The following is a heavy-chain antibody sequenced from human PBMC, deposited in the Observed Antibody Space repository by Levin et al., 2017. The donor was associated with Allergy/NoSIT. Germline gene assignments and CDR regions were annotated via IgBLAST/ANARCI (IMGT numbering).Heavy chain of an antibody. CDR2: IYNIGST. CDR3: AREPDQGGFDY. CDR1: CGSIRSSY. J-gene: IGHJ4*02. D-gene: IGHD3-16*01. V-gene: IGHV4-59*01. Sequence: SQTLSLTCSVSCGSIRSSYWSWIRQAPGKGLEWIGYIYNIGSTNYNPSLKSRVSISADTSKNQVSLKLSSVTAADTAIYYCAREPDQGGFDYWGQGTLVTVSS.